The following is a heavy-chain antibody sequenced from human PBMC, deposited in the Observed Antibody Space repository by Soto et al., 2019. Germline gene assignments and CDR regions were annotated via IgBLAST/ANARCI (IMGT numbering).Heavy chain of an antibody. CDR2: IYYSGST. CDR1: GGSINIYY. CDR3: ASTISLVRGVPHEIDY. V-gene: IGHV4-59*08. D-gene: IGHD3-10*01. Sequence: ASETLSLTCTVSGGSINIYYWSWLRQPPGKGLEWIGYIYYSGSTNYNPSLKSRVTMSVDTSKNQFSLKLSSVTAADTAVYYCASTISLVRGVPHEIDYWGQGALVTVSS. J-gene: IGHJ4*02.